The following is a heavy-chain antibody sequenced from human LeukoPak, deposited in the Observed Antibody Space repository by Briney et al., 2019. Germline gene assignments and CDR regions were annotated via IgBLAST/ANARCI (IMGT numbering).Heavy chain of an antibody. CDR1: GGSISSYY. Sequence: PSETLSSTCTVSGGSISSYYWSWIRQPPGKGLEWIGYIYYSGSTNYNPSLKSRVTISVDTSKNQFSLKLNSVTAADTAVYYCARVSPIGSGYYMFLWFDPWGQGTLVTVSS. D-gene: IGHD3-3*01. J-gene: IGHJ5*02. CDR2: IYYSGST. V-gene: IGHV4-59*01. CDR3: ARVSPIGSGYYMFLWFDP.